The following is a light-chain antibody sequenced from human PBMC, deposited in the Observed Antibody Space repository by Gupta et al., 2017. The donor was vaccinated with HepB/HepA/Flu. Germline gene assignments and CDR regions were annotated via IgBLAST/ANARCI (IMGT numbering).Light chain of an antibody. V-gene: IGLV3-25*03. CDR2: KDS. CDR1: ALPKQY. CDR3: QSADSSGTLVV. J-gene: IGLJ2*01. Sequence: SSELTPPPSVSVSPGQTARITCSGDALPKQYAYWYQQKPGQAPVLVIYKDSERPSGIPERFSGSSSGTTVTLTISGVQAEDEADYYCQSADSSGTLVVFGGGTKLTVL.